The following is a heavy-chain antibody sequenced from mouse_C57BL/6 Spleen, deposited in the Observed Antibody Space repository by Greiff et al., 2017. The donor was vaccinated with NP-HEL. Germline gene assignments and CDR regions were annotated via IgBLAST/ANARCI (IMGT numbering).Heavy chain of an antibody. J-gene: IGHJ3*01. CDR2: ISYDGSN. CDR1: GYSITSGYY. D-gene: IGHD2-4*01. Sequence: EVKLMESGPGLVKPSQSLSLTCSVTGYSITSGYYWNWIRQFPGNKLEWMGYISYDGSNNYNPSLKNRISITRDTSKNQFFLKLNSVTTEDTATYYCAREGGYDYDAWFAYWGQGTLVTVSA. V-gene: IGHV3-6*01. CDR3: AREGGYDYDAWFAY.